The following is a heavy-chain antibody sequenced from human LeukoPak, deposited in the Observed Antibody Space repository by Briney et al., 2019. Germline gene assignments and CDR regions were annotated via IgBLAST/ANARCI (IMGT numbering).Heavy chain of an antibody. V-gene: IGHV3-23*01. J-gene: IGHJ6*03. CDR3: VKAPSGGVNAYYYMDV. D-gene: IGHD3-16*01. CDR1: GFTFSSYA. CDR2: ISGSGGST. Sequence: GGSLRLSCAASGFTFSSYAMSWVRQAPGKGLEWVSAISGSGGSTYYADSVKGRFTISRDNSKNTLYLQMNSLRAEDTAVYYCVKAPSGGVNAYYYMDVWGKGTTVTVSS.